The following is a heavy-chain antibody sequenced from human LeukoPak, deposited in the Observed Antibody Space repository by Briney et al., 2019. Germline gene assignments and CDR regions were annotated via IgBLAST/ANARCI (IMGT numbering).Heavy chain of an antibody. V-gene: IGHV3-23*01. D-gene: IGHD2-2*01. CDR2: ISGYGDSI. Sequence: PGGSLRLSCAASGFTFSSYAMSWVRQAPGKGLEWVSVISGYGDSIYYADSVKGRFTSSRDNSKNSLYLQMNSLRAEDTAVYYCAKREYQPDHDYYYMNVWGKGTTVTVSS. J-gene: IGHJ6*03. CDR3: AKREYQPDHDYYYMNV. CDR1: GFTFSSYA.